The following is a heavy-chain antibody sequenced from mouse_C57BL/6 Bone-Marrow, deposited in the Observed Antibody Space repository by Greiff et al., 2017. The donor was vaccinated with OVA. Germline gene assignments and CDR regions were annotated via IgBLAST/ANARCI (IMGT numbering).Heavy chain of an antibody. V-gene: IGHV1-52*01. CDR2: IDPSDSET. Sequence: QVQLQQPGAELVRPGSSVKLSCKASGYTFTSYWMHWVKQRPIQGLEWIGNIDPSDSETHYNQKFKDKATLTVDKSSSTAYMQLSSRTSEDSAVYYCARSLTGPYFDYWGQGTTLTVSS. D-gene: IGHD4-1*01. CDR3: ARSLTGPYFDY. J-gene: IGHJ2*01. CDR1: GYTFTSYW.